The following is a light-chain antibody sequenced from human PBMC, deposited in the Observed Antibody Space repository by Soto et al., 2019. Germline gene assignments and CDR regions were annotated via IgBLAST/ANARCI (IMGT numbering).Light chain of an antibody. V-gene: IGKV3-20*01. J-gene: IGKJ1*01. Sequence: EIVLTQSPGTLSLSPGERAILSCRASQSVSRDYLAWYQQKPGQAPRLLIYGASSRATAIPDRFSGSGSGTDFTLTISRLEPEDFAMYYCQQYGYSLWTFGQGTKVDIK. CDR3: QQYGYSLWT. CDR1: QSVSRDY. CDR2: GAS.